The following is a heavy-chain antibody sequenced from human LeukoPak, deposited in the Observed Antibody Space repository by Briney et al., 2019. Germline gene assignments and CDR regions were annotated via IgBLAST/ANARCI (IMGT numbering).Heavy chain of an antibody. V-gene: IGHV3-7*01. CDR1: GFTFSSYW. D-gene: IGHD3-16*01. Sequence: GGSLRLSCAASGFTFSSYWMTWVRQAPGKGLEWVANIKQDGSEKYYVDSVKGRFTISRDNAKNSLYLQMNSLRAEDTAVYYCARDWGSGSGTIFDCWGQGTQVTVSS. J-gene: IGHJ4*02. CDR3: ARDWGSGSGTIFDC. CDR2: IKQDGSEK.